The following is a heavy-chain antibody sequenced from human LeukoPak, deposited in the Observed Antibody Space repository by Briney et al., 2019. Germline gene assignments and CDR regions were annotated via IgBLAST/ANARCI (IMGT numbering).Heavy chain of an antibody. V-gene: IGHV4-61*01. D-gene: IGHD1-26*01. Sequence: SETLSLTCTVSGGSVSSGSYYWIWLRQPPGKGLEGIGYVYYTGSTNYNPSLRSRVTMSLCTSKNQFSLKLSSVTAAATAVYYCARSPSGNYLSFDFWGQGTLVTVSS. CDR2: VYYTGST. J-gene: IGHJ4*02. CDR3: ARSPSGNYLSFDF. CDR1: GGSVSSGSYY.